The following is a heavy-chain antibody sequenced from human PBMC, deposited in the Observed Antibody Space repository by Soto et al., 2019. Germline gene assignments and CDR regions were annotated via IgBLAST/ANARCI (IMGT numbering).Heavy chain of an antibody. CDR3: AKDALTGGLGGCSGRSCYYGDFFDY. J-gene: IGHJ4*02. D-gene: IGHD2-15*01. V-gene: IGHV3-23*01. Sequence: EVQLLESGGGLVQPGGSLRLSCAASGFTLSSYAMSWVRQAPGKGLEWVSGISGSGGSTDYTDSVKGRFTISRDNAKNTLYLQMNSLRVEDTAVYYCAKDALTGGLGGCSGRSCYYGDFFDYWGQGTLVTVSS. CDR1: GFTLSSYA. CDR2: ISGSGGST.